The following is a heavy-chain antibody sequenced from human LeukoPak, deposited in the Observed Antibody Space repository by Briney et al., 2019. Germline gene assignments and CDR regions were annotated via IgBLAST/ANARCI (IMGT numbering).Heavy chain of an antibody. CDR2: INSDGSST. CDR3: LRGDRRDY. J-gene: IGHJ4*02. V-gene: IGHV3-74*01. CDR1: GFTFSSYW. Sequence: GRSLRLSCAASGFTFSSYWMHWVRQAPGKGLVWVSRINSDGSSTSYADSVKGRFTISRDNSRNTLYLQMNSLRVEDTAVYYCLRGDRRDYWGQGTLVTVSS.